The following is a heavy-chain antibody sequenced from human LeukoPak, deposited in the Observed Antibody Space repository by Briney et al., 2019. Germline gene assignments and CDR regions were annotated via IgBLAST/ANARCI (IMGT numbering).Heavy chain of an antibody. CDR3: ARAHRIAVAGALGY. CDR2: MNPNSGNT. D-gene: IGHD6-19*01. CDR1: GYTFTSYD. Sequence: GASVKVSCKASGYTFTSYDINWVRQATGQELEWMGWMNPNSGNTGYAQKFQGRVTMTRNTSISTAYMELSSLRSEDTAVYYCARAHRIAVAGALGYWGQGTLVTVSS. V-gene: IGHV1-8*01. J-gene: IGHJ4*02.